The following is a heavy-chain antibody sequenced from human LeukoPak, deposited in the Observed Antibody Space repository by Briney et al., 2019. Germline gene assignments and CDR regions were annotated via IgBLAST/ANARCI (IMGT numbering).Heavy chain of an antibody. V-gene: IGHV1-58*01. CDR1: GFTFSSSA. CDR2: IVVGSGNR. Sequence: ASVKVSCKASGFTFSSSALQWVRPPRGQRVEWIGWIVVGSGNRKYAQKVQERVSLTRDMSTNTAYMELTNLRSEDTAIYYCAADTLYSYAQDFGFEIWAQGTMVTVSS. J-gene: IGHJ3*02. CDR3: AADTLYSYAQDFGFEI. D-gene: IGHD3-16*01.